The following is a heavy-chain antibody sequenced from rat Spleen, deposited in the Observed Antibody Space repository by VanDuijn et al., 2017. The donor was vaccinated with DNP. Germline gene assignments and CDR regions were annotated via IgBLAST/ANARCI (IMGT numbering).Heavy chain of an antibody. CDR3: AKADGGP. CDR1: GFNFKDYW. Sequence: EVKLVESGGGLVQPGRSLKLSCAASGFNFKDYWMGWVRQAPGKGLEWIGEINKDSSTINYTPSLKDKFTISRDNAQNTLYLQMNSLRSEDTATYYCAKADGGPGGQGVMVTVSS. D-gene: IGHD1-11*01. CDR2: INKDSSTI. J-gene: IGHJ2*01. V-gene: IGHV4-2*01.